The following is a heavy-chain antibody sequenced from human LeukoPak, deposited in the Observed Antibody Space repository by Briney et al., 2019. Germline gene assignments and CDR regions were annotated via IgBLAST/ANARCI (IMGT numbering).Heavy chain of an antibody. CDR2: ISSSSSYI. D-gene: IGHD3-3*01. V-gene: IGHV3-21*01. CDR3: ARDSNWSGYTS. CDR1: GFTFSSYS. Sequence: GGSLRLSCAPSGFTFSSYSMNWGRQAPGKGLEWVSSISSSSSYIYYADSVKGRFTISRDNAKNSLYLQMNSLRAEDTAVYFCARDSNWSGYTSWGQGTLVTVSS. J-gene: IGHJ5*02.